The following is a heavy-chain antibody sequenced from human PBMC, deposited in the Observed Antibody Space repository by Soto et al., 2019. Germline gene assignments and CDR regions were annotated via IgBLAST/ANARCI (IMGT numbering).Heavy chain of an antibody. J-gene: IGHJ6*02. CDR2: INAGNGNT. Sequence: VASVKVSCKASGYTFTSYAMRWVRQAPGQRLEWMGWINAGNGNTKYSQKFQGRVTITRDTSASTAYMELSSLRSEDTAVYYCARVKGYSGYDSSYYYGMDVWGQGTTVTVSS. CDR1: GYTFTSYA. CDR3: ARVKGYSGYDSSYYYGMDV. D-gene: IGHD5-12*01. V-gene: IGHV1-3*01.